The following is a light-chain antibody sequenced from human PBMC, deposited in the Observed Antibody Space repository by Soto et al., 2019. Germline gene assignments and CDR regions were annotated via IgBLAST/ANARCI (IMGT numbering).Light chain of an antibody. CDR2: DVY. Sequence: EILMTQFPAVVSVSLGERATLSCRAGQGVTTNFAWYQQKSGQSHRLLIYDVYARATGVQARFSGAGSETDFTLTIRGLQSEDSAVYFCKQYNNWPFSFGQGTRLEIK. V-gene: IGKV3-15*01. CDR3: KQYNNWPFS. CDR1: QGVTTN. J-gene: IGKJ5*01.